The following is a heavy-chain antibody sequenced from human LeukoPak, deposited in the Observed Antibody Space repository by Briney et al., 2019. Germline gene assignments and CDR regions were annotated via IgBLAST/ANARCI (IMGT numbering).Heavy chain of an antibody. Sequence: SETLSFTCAVYGGSFSGYYWSWIRQPPGKGLEWIGEINHSGSTNYNPSLKSRVTISVGTSKNQFSLKLSSVTAADTAVYYCARARYGYVWGSYRVYYFDYWGQGTLVTVSS. D-gene: IGHD3-16*02. CDR2: INHSGST. CDR1: GGSFSGYY. V-gene: IGHV4-34*01. CDR3: ARARYGYVWGSYRVYYFDY. J-gene: IGHJ4*02.